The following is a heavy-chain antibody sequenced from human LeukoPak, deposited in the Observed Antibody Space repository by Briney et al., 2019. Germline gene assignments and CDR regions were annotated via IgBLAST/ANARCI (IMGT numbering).Heavy chain of an antibody. V-gene: IGHV4-59*01. Sequence: SETLSLTCTVSGGSISTFYWSWIRQPPGKGLEWIGYIYYSGSTNYNPSLKSRLTISVDTSKNQFSLKLSSVTAADTAVYYCARDSGYYHYGMDVWGQGTTVTVSS. CDR2: IYYSGST. CDR3: ARDSGYYHYGMDV. D-gene: IGHD6-19*01. CDR1: GGSISTFY. J-gene: IGHJ6*02.